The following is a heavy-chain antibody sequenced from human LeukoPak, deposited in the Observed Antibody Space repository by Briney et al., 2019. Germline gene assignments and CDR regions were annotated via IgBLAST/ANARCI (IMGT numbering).Heavy chain of an antibody. D-gene: IGHD3-22*01. CDR2: IYHSGST. V-gene: IGHV4-30-2*01. Sequence: SETLSLTCAVSGGSISSGAYSWSWIRQPPGKGLEWIGYIYHSGSTYYNPSLKSRVTISVDRSKNQFSLKLSSVTAADTAVYYCARGDGGYYDSSGYSFDYWGQGTLVTVSS. CDR3: ARGDGGYYDSSGYSFDY. CDR1: GGSISSGAYS. J-gene: IGHJ4*02.